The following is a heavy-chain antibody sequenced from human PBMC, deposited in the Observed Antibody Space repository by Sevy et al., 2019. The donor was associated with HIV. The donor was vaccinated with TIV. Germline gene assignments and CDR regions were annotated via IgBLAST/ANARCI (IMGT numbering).Heavy chain of an antibody. J-gene: IGHJ4*02. CDR2: INHSGST. CDR1: GGSFSGYS. D-gene: IGHD3-22*01. Sequence: SETMSLTCGVYGGSFSGYSWSWIRQPPGKGLEWIGEINHSGSTNYNPSLKSRVTISVDTSKNQFSLKLSSVTAADTTVYYCARWRGTRITMIVVVVTGYFDYWGQGTLVTVSS. CDR3: ARWRGTRITMIVVVVTGYFDY. V-gene: IGHV4-34*01.